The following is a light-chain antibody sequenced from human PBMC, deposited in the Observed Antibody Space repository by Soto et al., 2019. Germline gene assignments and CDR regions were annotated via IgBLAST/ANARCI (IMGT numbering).Light chain of an antibody. J-gene: IGLJ1*01. CDR2: DVS. Sequence: QLVLTQPASVSGSPGQSITISCTGTSNDVGGYNYVSWCQQHPGKAPKLMIYDVSNRPSGVSNRFSGSKSGNTASLTISGLQPEDEADYYCSSYSGSSTYVFGTGTKVTVL. CDR3: SSYSGSSTYV. V-gene: IGLV2-14*01. CDR1: SNDVGGYNY.